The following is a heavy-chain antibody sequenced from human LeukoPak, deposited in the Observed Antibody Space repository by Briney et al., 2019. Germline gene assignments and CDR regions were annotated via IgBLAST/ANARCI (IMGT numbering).Heavy chain of an antibody. CDR3: ARNYDILTGYFRGPFDF. J-gene: IGHJ4*02. V-gene: IGHV3-30*03. CDR1: GFTFSSYS. D-gene: IGHD3-9*01. CDR2: ISSDGSNK. Sequence: PGGSLRLSCAASGFTFSSYSMNWVRQAPGKGLEWVAVISSDGSNKYYADSVKGRFTISRDNSKNTLYLQMNSLRAEDTAVYYCARNYDILTGYFRGPFDFWGQGTLVTVSS.